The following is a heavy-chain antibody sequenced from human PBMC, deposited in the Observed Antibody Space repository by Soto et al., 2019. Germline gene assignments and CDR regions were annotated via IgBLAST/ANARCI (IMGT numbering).Heavy chain of an antibody. Sequence: GGSLRLSCAASGFTFSSYGMHWVRQAPGKGLEWVAVISYDGSNKYYADSVKGRFTISRDNSKNTLYLQMNSLRAEDTAVYYCAKDQSLGIWFGELSNWFDPWGQGTLVTVSS. D-gene: IGHD3-10*01. CDR1: GFTFSSYG. V-gene: IGHV3-30*18. CDR2: ISYDGSNK. CDR3: AKDQSLGIWFGELSNWFDP. J-gene: IGHJ5*02.